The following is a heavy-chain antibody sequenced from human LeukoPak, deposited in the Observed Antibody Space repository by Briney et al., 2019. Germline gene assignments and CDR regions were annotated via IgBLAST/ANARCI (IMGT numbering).Heavy chain of an antibody. CDR2: ISSSGSTI. V-gene: IGHV3-11*04. CDR1: GFTFSDYY. J-gene: IGHJ5*02. D-gene: IGHD3-3*01. Sequence: GGSLRLSCAASGFTFSDYYMSWIRQAPGKGLEWVSYISSSGSTIYYADSVKGRFTISRDNAKNSLYLQMNSLRAEDTAVYYCARDKNPYYDFWSGLNWFDPWGQGTLVTVSS. CDR3: ARDKNPYYDFWSGLNWFDP.